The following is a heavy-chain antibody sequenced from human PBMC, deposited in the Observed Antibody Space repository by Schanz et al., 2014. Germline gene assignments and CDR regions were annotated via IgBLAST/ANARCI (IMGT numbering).Heavy chain of an antibody. CDR2: MIGSGSSV. CDR1: GFNFSIYG. CDR3: AKDGRLPYYGTGSDFDY. J-gene: IGHJ4*02. D-gene: IGHD3-22*01. V-gene: IGHV3-23*01. Sequence: EAQLLESGGGLVQPGGSLRLSCAASGFNFSIYGMSWVRQAPGKGLEWVSRMIGSGSSVFYADSVKGRFTISRDNLKNTVYLQMNSLRAGDTAVYYCAKDGRLPYYGTGSDFDYWGQGTLVAVSS.